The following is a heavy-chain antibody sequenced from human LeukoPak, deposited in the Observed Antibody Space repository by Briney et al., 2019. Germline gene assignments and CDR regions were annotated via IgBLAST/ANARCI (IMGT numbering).Heavy chain of an antibody. CDR3: AKQEIGTTWSVGY. V-gene: IGHV3-30*18. CDR1: GFTFSGYG. Sequence: GRARSLSCAASGFTFSGYGMHWVRQAPGKGLEWVAGISFDASLEYYADSVKGRFNISRDNSKNTLYLQMNSLIPAGTAVYFCAKQEIGTTWSVGYWGQGTLVTVSS. J-gene: IGHJ4*02. CDR2: ISFDASLE. D-gene: IGHD1-7*01.